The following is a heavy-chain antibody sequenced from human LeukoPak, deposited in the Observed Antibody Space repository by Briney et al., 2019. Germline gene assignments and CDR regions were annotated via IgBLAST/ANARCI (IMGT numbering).Heavy chain of an antibody. V-gene: IGHV3-21*01. CDR2: ISSSSSDI. CDR3: ATEIAVAGGYFDY. J-gene: IGHJ4*02. Sequence: KPGGSLRLSCAASGFTFSGYSMNWVRQAPGKGLEWVSSISSSSSDIYYGDSMKGRFTISKDNAKNSLYLQMNSLRAEDTAVYYCATEIAVAGGYFDYWGQGTLVTVSS. CDR1: GFTFSGYS. D-gene: IGHD6-19*01.